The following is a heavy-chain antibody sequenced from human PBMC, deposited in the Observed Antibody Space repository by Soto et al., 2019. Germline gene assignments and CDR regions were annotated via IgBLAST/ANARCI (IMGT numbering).Heavy chain of an antibody. CDR1: GFTFDGYA. V-gene: IGHV3-9*01. Sequence: EVQLVESGGGLVQPGGSLRLSCAASGFTFDGYAMHWVRQAPGKGLEWVSGISWNSGSIGYADSVKGRFTISRDNAKNSLYLQMNSLRAEDTALYYCAKDRGLVLSFYFDYWGQGTLVTVSS. J-gene: IGHJ4*02. CDR2: ISWNSGSI. CDR3: AKDRGLVLSFYFDY. D-gene: IGHD6-19*01.